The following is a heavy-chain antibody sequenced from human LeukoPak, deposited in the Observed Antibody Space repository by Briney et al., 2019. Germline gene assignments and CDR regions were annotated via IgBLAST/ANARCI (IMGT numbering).Heavy chain of an antibody. J-gene: IGHJ6*03. CDR1: GGSISSGGYY. CDR3: ARDRALIAAAETYYYYYMDV. V-gene: IGHV4-31*03. CDR2: IYYSGST. D-gene: IGHD6-13*01. Sequence: SETLSLTCTVSGGSISSGGYYWSWIRQHPGKGLEWIGYIYYSGSTYYNPSLKSRVTISVDTSKNQFSLKLSSVTAADTAVYYCARDRALIAAAETYYYYYMDVWGKGTTVTVSS.